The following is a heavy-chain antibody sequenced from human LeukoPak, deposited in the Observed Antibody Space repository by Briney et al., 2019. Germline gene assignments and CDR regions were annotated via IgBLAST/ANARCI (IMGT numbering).Heavy chain of an antibody. CDR1: GGSISSGDYY. CDR2: IHHSGSTY. CDR3: VRDRSRPNPFFDS. Sequence: SEILSLTCTVSGGSISSGDYYWSWIRQPPGKGLEWIGYIHHSGSTYYYNPSLKSRVTMSVDTSKNQFSLKLSSVGAADTAVYYCVRDRSRPNPFFDSWGQGTLVTVSS. D-gene: IGHD6-13*01. J-gene: IGHJ4*02. V-gene: IGHV4-30-4*01.